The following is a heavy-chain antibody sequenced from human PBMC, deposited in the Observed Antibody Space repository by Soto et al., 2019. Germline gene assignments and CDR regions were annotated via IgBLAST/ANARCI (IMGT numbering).Heavy chain of an antibody. J-gene: IGHJ4*02. CDR2: IYYSGST. CDR3: AGTYYDILTVDY. CDR1: GGSISSYY. D-gene: IGHD3-9*01. Sequence: PSETLSLTCTVSGGSISSYYWSWIRQPPGKGLEWIGYIYYSGSTNYNPSLKSRVTISVDTSKNQFSLKLSSVTAADTAVYYCAGTYYDILTVDYWGQGTLVTVSS. V-gene: IGHV4-59*08.